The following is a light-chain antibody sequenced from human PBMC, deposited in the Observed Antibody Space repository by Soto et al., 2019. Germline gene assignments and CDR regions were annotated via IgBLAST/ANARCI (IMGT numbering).Light chain of an antibody. J-gene: IGLJ3*02. Sequence: SYELTQPPSVSVSPGQTASITCSGDKLGDKYACWYQQKPGQSPVLVIYQDSKRPSGIPERFSGSNSGNTATLTISGTQAMDEDDYYCQAWDSSTLWVFGGGTKLTVL. CDR2: QDS. V-gene: IGLV3-1*01. CDR3: QAWDSSTLWV. CDR1: KLGDKY.